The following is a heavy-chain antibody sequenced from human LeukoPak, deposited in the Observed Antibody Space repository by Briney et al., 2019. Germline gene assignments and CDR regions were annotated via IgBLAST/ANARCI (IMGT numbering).Heavy chain of an antibody. CDR2: IIPIFGTA. Sequence: SSVKVSCKASGGTFSSYAISWVRQAPGQGLEWMGGIIPIFGTANYAQKFQGRVTITTDESTSTAYMELSSLRSEDTAVYYCARSIAARPDGYYYYYMDVWGKGTTVTVSS. D-gene: IGHD6-6*01. J-gene: IGHJ6*03. V-gene: IGHV1-69*05. CDR1: GGTFSSYA. CDR3: ARSIAARPDGYYYYYMDV.